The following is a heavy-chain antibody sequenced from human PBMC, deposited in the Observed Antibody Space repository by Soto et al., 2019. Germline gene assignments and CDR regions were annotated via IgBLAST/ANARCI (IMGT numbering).Heavy chain of an antibody. J-gene: IGHJ5*02. CDR1: GFTFSSYS. Sequence: GGSLRLSCAASGFTFSSYSMKWVRQAPGKGLEWVSSISSSSSYIYYADSVKGRFTISRDNATNSLYLQMNSLRDEDTGVYYCARDSAQCSSTSCSLPNCFDPWGQGNLVTVSS. CDR3: ARDSAQCSSTSCSLPNCFDP. CDR2: ISSSSSYI. D-gene: IGHD2-2*01. V-gene: IGHV3-21*01.